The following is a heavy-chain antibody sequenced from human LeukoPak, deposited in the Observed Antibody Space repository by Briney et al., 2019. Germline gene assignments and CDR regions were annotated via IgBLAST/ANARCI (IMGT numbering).Heavy chain of an antibody. CDR3: ATGGDTAYDY. CDR2: IYHSGST. Sequence: SETLSLTCTVSGGPISSYYWSWIRQPPGKGLEWIGYIYHSGSTYYNPSLKSRVTISVDRSKNQFSLKLSSVTAADTAVYYCATGGDTAYDYWGQGTLVTVSS. V-gene: IGHV4-59*12. CDR1: GGPISSYY. D-gene: IGHD5-18*01. J-gene: IGHJ4*02.